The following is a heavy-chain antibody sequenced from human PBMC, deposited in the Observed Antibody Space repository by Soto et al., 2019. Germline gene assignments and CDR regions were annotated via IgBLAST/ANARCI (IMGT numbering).Heavy chain of an antibody. J-gene: IGHJ3*01. Sequence: GGSLRLSCAASGFTFSDYFMSWIRQAPGKGLEWVSFISGSSDNIKYADSVKGRFTISRDNAKNSRYLQMNSLRDEDTAVYYCAASVTTAGAYDVWGLGTKVTVSS. D-gene: IGHD4-17*01. CDR3: AASVTTAGAYDV. CDR1: GFTFSDYF. CDR2: ISGSSDNI. V-gene: IGHV3-11*06.